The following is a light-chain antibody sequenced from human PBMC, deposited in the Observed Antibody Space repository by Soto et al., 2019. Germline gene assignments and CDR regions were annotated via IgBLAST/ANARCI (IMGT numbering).Light chain of an antibody. CDR1: QSLLHSNGYDY. CDR3: MQALETPIT. CDR2: LGS. V-gene: IGKV2-28*01. J-gene: IGKJ5*01. Sequence: DIVMTQSPLSLPVTPGEPASISCRSSQSLLHSNGYDYLDWYLQKPGQSPQLLIYLGSNWASGVPYRCSGSGSGTDFTLKISRVEAEDVGVYYCMQALETPITFGQGTRLEIK.